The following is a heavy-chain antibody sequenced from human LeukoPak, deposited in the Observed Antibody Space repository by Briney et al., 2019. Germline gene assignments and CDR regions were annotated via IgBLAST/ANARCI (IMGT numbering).Heavy chain of an antibody. D-gene: IGHD6-13*01. CDR3: ARGYRNNWRFDY. CDR1: LGSPRRDSNY. J-gene: IGHJ4*02. CDR2: ISYSGST. Sequence: SETLSLTCTLSLGSPRRDSNYSSWIRQPPGKGLEWIGYISYSGSTDSNPSLKSRVNMSLGTSKNGLSLKLDSVTAADTAIYYCARGYRNNWRFDYWGQGTLVTVSS. V-gene: IGHV4-61*01.